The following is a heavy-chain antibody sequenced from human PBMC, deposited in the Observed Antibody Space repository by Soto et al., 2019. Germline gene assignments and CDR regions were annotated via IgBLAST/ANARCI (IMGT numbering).Heavy chain of an antibody. CDR2: INPNSGGT. V-gene: IGHV1-2*04. CDR1: GYTFTGYY. Sequence: ASVKVSCRASGYTFTGYYMHWVRQAPGQGLEWMGWINPNSGGTNYAQKFQGWGTMTRDTSISTAYMELSRLRSDNTAVYYCARSGLRDILTGPFDYWGQGTLVTVSS. D-gene: IGHD3-9*01. J-gene: IGHJ4*02. CDR3: ARSGLRDILTGPFDY.